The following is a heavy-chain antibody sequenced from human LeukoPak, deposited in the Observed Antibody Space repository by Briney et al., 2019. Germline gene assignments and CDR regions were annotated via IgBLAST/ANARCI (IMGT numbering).Heavy chain of an antibody. Sequence: PSETLSLTCTVSGGPISSYYWSWIRQPPGKGLEWIGYIYYSGSTNYNPSLKSRVTISVDTSKNQLSLKLSSVTAADTAVYYCARDNCSGGSCSVNWFDPWGQGTLVTVSS. D-gene: IGHD2-15*01. CDR1: GGPISSYY. J-gene: IGHJ5*02. CDR3: ARDNCSGGSCSVNWFDP. V-gene: IGHV4-59*01. CDR2: IYYSGST.